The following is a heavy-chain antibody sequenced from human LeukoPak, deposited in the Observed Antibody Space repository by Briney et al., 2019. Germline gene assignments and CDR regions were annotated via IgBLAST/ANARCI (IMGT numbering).Heavy chain of an antibody. Sequence: SVKVSCKASGGTFSSYAISWVRQAPGQGLEWMGRIIPILGIANYAQEFQGRVTITADKSTSTAYMELSSLRSEDTAVYYCARDPIAGYYYYGMDVWGQGTTVTVSS. CDR1: GGTFSSYA. CDR3: ARDPIAGYYYYGMDV. V-gene: IGHV1-69*04. J-gene: IGHJ6*02. CDR2: IIPILGIA. D-gene: IGHD6-13*01.